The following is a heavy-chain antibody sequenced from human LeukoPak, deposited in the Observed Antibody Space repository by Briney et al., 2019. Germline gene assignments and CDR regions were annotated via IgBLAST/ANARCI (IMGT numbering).Heavy chain of an antibody. CDR3: AKARYYYEV. J-gene: IGHJ4*02. D-gene: IGHD3-22*01. CDR2: IYNSGST. V-gene: IGHV4-59*01. CDR1: GGSISSDY. Sequence: PSETLSLTCSVSGGSISSDYWSWIRRPPGKGLEWIGFIYNSGSTNYNPSLKSRVTISVDTSTNQFSLKLSSVTAADTAVYYCAKARYYYEVWGQGTLVTVSS.